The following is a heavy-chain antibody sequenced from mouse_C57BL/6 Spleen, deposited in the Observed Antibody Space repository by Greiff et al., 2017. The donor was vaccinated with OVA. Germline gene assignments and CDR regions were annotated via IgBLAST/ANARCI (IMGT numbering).Heavy chain of an antibody. Sequence: VQLQQSGAELVRPGASVKLSCTASGFNFTDDYMHWVKQRPEQGLEWIGWIDPENGDTEYASKFQGKATITADTSSNTAYLQLSSLTSEDTAVYYWTANYDGNYAMDYWGQGTSVTVSS. D-gene: IGHD1-1*01. CDR3: TANYDGNYAMDY. CDR2: IDPENGDT. CDR1: GFNFTDDY. V-gene: IGHV14-4*01. J-gene: IGHJ4*01.